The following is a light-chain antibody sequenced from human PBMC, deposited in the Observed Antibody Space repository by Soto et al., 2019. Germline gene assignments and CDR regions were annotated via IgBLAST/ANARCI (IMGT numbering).Light chain of an antibody. CDR1: HDIGXY. Sequence: DIQMTQSPTSLSASVGDRVTITCQASHDIGXYLSWYQQKLGNAPKLLIYDATNLETGVPPRFSGSGSGTDFSFTXTSLXPXXXAXXXXXXXXDLPLTFGGRTKVEIK. CDR2: DAT. CDR3: XXXXDLPLT. V-gene: IGKV1-33*01. J-gene: IGKJ4*01.